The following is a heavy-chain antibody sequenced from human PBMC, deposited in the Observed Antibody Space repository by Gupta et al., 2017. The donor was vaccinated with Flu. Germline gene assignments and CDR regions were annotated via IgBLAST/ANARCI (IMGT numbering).Heavy chain of an antibody. D-gene: IGHD3-22*01. V-gene: IGHV3-30*18. Sequence: QVQLVESGGGVVQPGRSLRLSCAASGFTFSSYGMHWVRQAPGKGLEWVAVISYDGSNKYYADSVKGRFTISRDNSKNTLYLQMNSLRAEDTAVYYCAKLGDELGYYYDSSCYTASWGQGTLVTVSS. J-gene: IGHJ4*02. CDR3: AKLGDELGYYYDSSCYTAS. CDR1: GFTFSSYG. CDR2: ISYDGSNK.